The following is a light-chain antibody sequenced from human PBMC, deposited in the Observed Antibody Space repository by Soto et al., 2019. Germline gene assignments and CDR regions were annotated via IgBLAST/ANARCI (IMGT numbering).Light chain of an antibody. CDR3: QHYGSSVPWT. CDR1: QSVTSNY. Sequence: EVVLTQSPGTVSLSPGERATLSCRASQSVTSNYLAWYQQKPGQDPRLLMYAASCRASGIPERFSGSGSWTDFLLSISRVESEDFAVYYCQHYGSSVPWTFGPGTKVEIK. J-gene: IGKJ1*01. CDR2: AAS. V-gene: IGKV3-20*01.